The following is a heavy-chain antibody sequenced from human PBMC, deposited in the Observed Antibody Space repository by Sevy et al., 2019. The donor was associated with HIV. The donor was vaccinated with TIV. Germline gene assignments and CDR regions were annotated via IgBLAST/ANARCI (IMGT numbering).Heavy chain of an antibody. CDR1: GYTFTGYY. J-gene: IGHJ4*02. D-gene: IGHD3-10*01. V-gene: IGHV1-2*02. CDR2: INPNSGGT. Sequence: ASVKVSCKASGYTFTGYYMHWVRQAPGQGLAWMGWINPNSGGTNYAQKFQGRDTMTRDTSISTAYMELSRLRSDDTAVYYCARGRQGYYGSGSYYMDDYWGQGTLVTVSS. CDR3: ARGRQGYYGSGSYYMDDY.